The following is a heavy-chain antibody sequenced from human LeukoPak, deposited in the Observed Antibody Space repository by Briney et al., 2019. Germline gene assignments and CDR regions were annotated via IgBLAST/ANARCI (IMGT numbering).Heavy chain of an antibody. D-gene: IGHD6-19*01. CDR2: ITGNGVST. Sequence: PGGSLRLSCVASGFTFSSFAMAWVRQAPGKGLDWVAQITGNGVSTYYGDSAKGRFTISSDASKNTMYLEMNSLRAEDTAVYYCARAAGSDSGFDYFDSWGQGTLVTVS. CDR1: GFTFSSFA. CDR3: ARAAGSDSGFDYFDS. V-gene: IGHV3-23*01. J-gene: IGHJ4*02.